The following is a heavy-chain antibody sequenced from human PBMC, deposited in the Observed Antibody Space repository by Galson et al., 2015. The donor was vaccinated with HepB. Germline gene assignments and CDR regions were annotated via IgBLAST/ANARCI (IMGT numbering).Heavy chain of an antibody. CDR2: ISSSSSYT. CDR1: GFTFSDYY. D-gene: IGHD3-22*01. J-gene: IGHJ5*02. Sequence: SLRLSCAASGFTFSDYYMSWIRQAPGKGLEWVSYISSSSSYTNYADSVKGRFTISRDNAKNSLYLQMNSLRAEDTAVYYCAREKTGYYDSSGYYPNWFDPWGQGTLVTVSS. CDR3: AREKTGYYDSSGYYPNWFDP. V-gene: IGHV3-11*06.